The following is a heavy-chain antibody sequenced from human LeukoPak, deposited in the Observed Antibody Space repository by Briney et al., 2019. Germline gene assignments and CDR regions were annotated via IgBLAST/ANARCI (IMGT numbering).Heavy chain of an antibody. CDR3: TTDPKMVRGVKSGAFDI. D-gene: IGHD3-10*01. Sequence: PGGSLRLSCVASGFTFSNAWMSWVRQAPGKGLEWVGRIKSKTDGGTTDYAAPVKGRFTISRDDSKNTLYLQMNSLKTEDTAVYYCTTDPKMVRGVKSGAFDIWGQGTMVTVSS. J-gene: IGHJ3*02. CDR1: GFTFSNAW. V-gene: IGHV3-15*01. CDR2: IKSKTDGGTT.